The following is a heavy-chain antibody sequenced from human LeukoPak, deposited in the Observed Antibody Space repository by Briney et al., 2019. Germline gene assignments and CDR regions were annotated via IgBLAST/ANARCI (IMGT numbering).Heavy chain of an antibody. CDR3: ARDKGNGGNFYYYYYYMDV. CDR2: INWNGGST. Sequence: GGSLRLSCAASGFTFDDYGMSWVRQAPGKGLEWVSGINWNGGSTGYADSVKGRFTISRDNARNSLYLQMNSLRAEDTALYYCARDKGNGGNFYYYYYYMDVWGKGTTVTVSS. D-gene: IGHD4-23*01. V-gene: IGHV3-20*04. J-gene: IGHJ6*03. CDR1: GFTFDDYG.